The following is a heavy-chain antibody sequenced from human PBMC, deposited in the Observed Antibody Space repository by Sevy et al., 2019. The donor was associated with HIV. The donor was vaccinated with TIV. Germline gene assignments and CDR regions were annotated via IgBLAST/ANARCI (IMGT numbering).Heavy chain of an antibody. J-gene: IGHJ5*02. V-gene: IGHV1-2*02. CDR2: INPNSGGT. CDR1: GYTFTGYY. CDR3: ARGTRGRSCYSFDP. Sequence: ASVKVSCKASGYTFTGYYMHWVRQAPGQGLEWMGWINPNSGGTNYAQKFQGRVTMTRDTSISTAYMELSRLRYDDTAVYYCARGTRGRSCYSFDPWGQGTLVTVSS. D-gene: IGHD2-15*01.